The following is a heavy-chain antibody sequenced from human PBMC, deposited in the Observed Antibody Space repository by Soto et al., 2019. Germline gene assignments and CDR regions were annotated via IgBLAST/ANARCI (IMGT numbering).Heavy chain of an antibody. CDR1: GFTFTSYA. CDR2: ISGSGIST. D-gene: IGHD2-2*01. Sequence: GGSLRLSCAASGFTFTSYAMSWVRQAPGKGLEWVSTISGSGISTYYADSVKGGFTISRDSSTDTLYLQMDGLRAEDTAVYYCAKGSLPSATDNCFDYWGQGTLVTVSS. V-gene: IGHV3-23*01. J-gene: IGHJ4*02. CDR3: AKGSLPSATDNCFDY.